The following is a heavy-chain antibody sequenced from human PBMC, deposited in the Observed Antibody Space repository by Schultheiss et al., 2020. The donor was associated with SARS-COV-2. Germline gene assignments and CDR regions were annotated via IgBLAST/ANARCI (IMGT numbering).Heavy chain of an antibody. J-gene: IGHJ3*02. Sequence: GGSLRLSCAASGFTFSSYWMSWVRQAPGKGLEWVAVISYDGSNKYYADSVKGRFTISRDNSKNTLYLQMNSLRAEDTAVYYCARTYYYDSSGYYGGQVVITAVAFDIWGQGTMVTVSS. CDR3: ARTYYYDSSGYYGGQVVITAVAFDI. CDR1: GFTFSSYW. V-gene: IGHV3-30*03. D-gene: IGHD3-22*01. CDR2: ISYDGSNK.